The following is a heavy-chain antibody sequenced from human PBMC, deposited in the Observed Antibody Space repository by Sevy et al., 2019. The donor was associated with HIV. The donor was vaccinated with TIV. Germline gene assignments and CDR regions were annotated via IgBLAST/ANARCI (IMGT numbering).Heavy chain of an antibody. D-gene: IGHD5-12*01. J-gene: IGHJ4*02. CDR2: INHSGST. Sequence: SETLSLTCAVYGGSFSGYYWSWIRQPPGKGQEWIGEINHSGSTNYNPSLKSRVTISVDTSKNQFSLKLSSVTAADTAVYYCARDSRSVARWLRHGYYFDYWGQGTPVTVSS. V-gene: IGHV4-34*01. CDR3: ARDSRSVARWLRHGYYFDY. CDR1: GGSFSGYY.